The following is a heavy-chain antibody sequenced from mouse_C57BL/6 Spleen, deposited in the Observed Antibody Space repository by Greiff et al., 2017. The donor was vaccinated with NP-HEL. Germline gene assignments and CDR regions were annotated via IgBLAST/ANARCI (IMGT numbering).Heavy chain of an antibody. V-gene: IGHV1-76*01. CDR3: ARFEGAMDY. J-gene: IGHJ4*01. CDR2: IYPGSGNT. CDR1: GYTFTDYY. Sequence: QVQLQQSGAELVRPGASVKLSCKASGYTFTDYYINWVKQRPGQGLEWIARIYPGSGNTYYNEKFKGKATLTAEKSSSTAYMQLSSLTSEDSAVYFCARFEGAMDYWGQGTSVTVSS.